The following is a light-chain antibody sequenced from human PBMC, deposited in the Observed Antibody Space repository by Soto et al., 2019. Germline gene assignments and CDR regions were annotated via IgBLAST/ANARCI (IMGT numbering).Light chain of an antibody. CDR3: KQYNSYPWT. CDR1: QSISSW. V-gene: IGKV1-5*01. Sequence: QVNMYTSTVSPSVGESITITWAASQSISSWLAWYQKNTGKAPKLLIYDASSLESGVPSRLRGSGSGTELTFTFGSVTNDDFVTYYCKQYNSYPWTFGQGTKVDIK. CDR2: DAS. J-gene: IGKJ1*01.